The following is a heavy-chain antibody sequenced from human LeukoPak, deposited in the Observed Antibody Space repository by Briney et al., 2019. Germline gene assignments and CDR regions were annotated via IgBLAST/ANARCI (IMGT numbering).Heavy chain of an antibody. Sequence: GASVKVSCKASTYAFTNYDISWVRQATGQGLEWMGSMNPDTGNTGYAQKFQGRVTITADKSTSTAYMELSSLRSEDTAVYYCASTDIVLMVYAIPHFDYWGQGTLVTVSS. D-gene: IGHD2-8*01. CDR3: ASTDIVLMVYAIPHFDY. J-gene: IGHJ4*02. CDR2: MNPDTGNT. CDR1: TYAFTNYD. V-gene: IGHV1-8*03.